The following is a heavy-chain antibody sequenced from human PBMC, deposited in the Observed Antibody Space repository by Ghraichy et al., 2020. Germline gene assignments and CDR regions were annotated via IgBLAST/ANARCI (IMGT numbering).Heavy chain of an antibody. CDR1: GGSFSGYY. D-gene: IGHD3-3*01. J-gene: IGHJ5*02. CDR2: INHSGST. V-gene: IGHV4-34*01. CDR3: ARTRITIFGVVVGRFDP. Sequence: GSLRLSCAVYGGSFSGYYWSWIRQPPGKGLEWIGEINHSGSTNYNPSLKSRVTISVDTSKNQFSLKLSSVTAADTAVYYCARTRITIFGVVVGRFDPWGQGTLVTVSS.